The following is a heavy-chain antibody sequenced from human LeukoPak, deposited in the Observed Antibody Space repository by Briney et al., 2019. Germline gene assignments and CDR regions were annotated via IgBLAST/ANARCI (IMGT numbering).Heavy chain of an antibody. D-gene: IGHD2-2*01. Sequence: SETLSLTCTVSGGSISSYYWSWIRQPPGKGLEWIGYIYYSGSTNYNPSLMSRVTISVDTSKNQFSLKLSSVTAADTAVYYCARGIVVVPAAVDAFDIWGQGTMVTVSS. CDR2: IYYSGST. J-gene: IGHJ3*02. V-gene: IGHV4-59*01. CDR1: GGSISSYY. CDR3: ARGIVVVPAAVDAFDI.